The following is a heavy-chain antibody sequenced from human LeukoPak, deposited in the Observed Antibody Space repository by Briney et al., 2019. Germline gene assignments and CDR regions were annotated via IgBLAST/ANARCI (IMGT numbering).Heavy chain of an antibody. V-gene: IGHV3-7*03. J-gene: IGHJ4*02. Sequence: GGSLRLSCAASGFTFSSYWMSWVRQAPGKGLEWVANIRQDGNEKYYVDSVKGRFTISRDNAKNSLYLQMNSLRAEDTALYYCAKDKQYDILTGNFDYWGQGTLVTVSS. D-gene: IGHD3-9*01. CDR2: IRQDGNEK. CDR3: AKDKQYDILTGNFDY. CDR1: GFTFSSYW.